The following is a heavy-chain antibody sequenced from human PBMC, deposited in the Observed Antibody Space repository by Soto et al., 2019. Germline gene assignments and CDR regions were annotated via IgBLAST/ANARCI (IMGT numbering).Heavy chain of an antibody. CDR1: GFSFSTYS. Sequence: GGSLRLSCEASGFSFSTYSVHWVRQAPGKGLEWVSSISSSSSYIYYADSVKGRFTISRDNAKNSLYLQMNSLRAEDTAVYYCARSQREVSMDVWGQGTTVTVSS. CDR2: ISSSSSYI. V-gene: IGHV3-21*01. J-gene: IGHJ6*02. CDR3: ARSQREVSMDV.